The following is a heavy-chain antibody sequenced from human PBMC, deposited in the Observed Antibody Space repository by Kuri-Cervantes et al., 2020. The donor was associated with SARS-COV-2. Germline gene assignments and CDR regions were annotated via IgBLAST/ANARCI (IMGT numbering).Heavy chain of an antibody. CDR1: GGTFSSYA. V-gene: IGHV1-69*10. CDR2: IIPIFGIA. D-gene: IGHD5-12*01. J-gene: IGHJ3*02. Sequence: SVKVSCKASGGTFSSYAISWVRQAPGQGPEWMGGIIPIFGIANYAQKFQGRVTITADKSTSTAYMELSSLRSEDTAVYYCALVATRPLRRDAFDIWGQGTMVTVSS. CDR3: ALVATRPLRRDAFDI.